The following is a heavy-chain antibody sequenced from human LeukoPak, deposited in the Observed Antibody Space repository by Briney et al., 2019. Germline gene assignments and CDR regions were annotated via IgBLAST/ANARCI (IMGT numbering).Heavy chain of an antibody. CDR2: ITPSGGST. V-gene: IGHV1-46*01. J-gene: IGHJ4*02. CDR3: ARGSRPVYNLLTGKRYFDY. Sequence: ASVKVSCKASGYTFTTYYVHWVRQAPGQGLEWMGIITPSGGSTTYAQKFRGRLTMTRDMSTSTVYMELSSLRSEDTAVYYCARGSRPVYNLLTGKRYFDYWGQGTLLTVSS. CDR1: GYTFTTYY. D-gene: IGHD3-9*01.